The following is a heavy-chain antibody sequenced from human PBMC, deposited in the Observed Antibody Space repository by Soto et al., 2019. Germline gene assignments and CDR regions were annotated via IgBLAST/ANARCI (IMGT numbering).Heavy chain of an antibody. CDR3: ARAGDYCGGDCYDPYYYYGMDV. Sequence: SLNVYCKAAGGAFSIYAISWVRQAPRQGLEWMGGIIPIFGTANYAQKFQGRVTITADESTSTAYMELSSLRSEDTAVYYRARAGDYCGGDCYDPYYYYGMDVWGQGTTVTVSS. CDR1: GGAFSIYA. J-gene: IGHJ6*02. D-gene: IGHD2-21*02. CDR2: IIPIFGTA. V-gene: IGHV1-69*13.